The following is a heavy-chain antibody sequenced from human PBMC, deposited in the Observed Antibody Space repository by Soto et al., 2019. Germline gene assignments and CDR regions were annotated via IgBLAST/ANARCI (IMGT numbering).Heavy chain of an antibody. CDR1: GGSISGDYY. CDR3: AKYYQVLIIEYFDF. CDR2: IYYSGSS. V-gene: IGHV4-30-4*08. D-gene: IGHD3-10*01. Sequence: SETLSLTCSVSGGSISGDYYWSWIRQSPEKGLEWIGYIYYSGSSYSNPALQSRLSMSLDTSKNQFSLKLRSVTAADTAVYYCAKYYQVLIIEYFDFWGQGTLVTVSS. J-gene: IGHJ4*02.